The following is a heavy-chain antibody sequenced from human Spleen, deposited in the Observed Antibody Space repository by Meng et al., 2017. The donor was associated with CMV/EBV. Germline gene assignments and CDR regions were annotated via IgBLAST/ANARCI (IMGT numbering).Heavy chain of an antibody. CDR2: ISGSANII. J-gene: IGHJ4*02. D-gene: IGHD1-26*01. V-gene: IGHV3-11*04. CDR3: ARDRLKTVGFDY. CDR1: GFTFSDYY. Sequence: GESLKISCAASGFTFSDYYMSWIRQAPGKGLEWVAYISGSANIIYYAGSVKGRFTISRDNSKNTLYLQMNSLRAEDTAVYYCARDRLKTVGFDYWGQGTLVTVS.